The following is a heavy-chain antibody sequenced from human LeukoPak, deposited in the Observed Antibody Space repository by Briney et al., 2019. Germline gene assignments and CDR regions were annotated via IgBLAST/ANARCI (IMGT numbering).Heavy chain of an antibody. CDR1: GFTFSDFW. Sequence: PGGSLRLSCAASGFTFSDFWMSWVRQAPGKGLEWVANIKKDGSEKYYADSVKGRFTVSRDNSKNTLYLQTDSLRADDTAVYYCARLWGDATIFDFWGQGDVVTVSS. D-gene: IGHD5-12*01. CDR3: ARLWGDATIFDF. J-gene: IGHJ4*02. V-gene: IGHV3-7*01. CDR2: IKKDGSEK.